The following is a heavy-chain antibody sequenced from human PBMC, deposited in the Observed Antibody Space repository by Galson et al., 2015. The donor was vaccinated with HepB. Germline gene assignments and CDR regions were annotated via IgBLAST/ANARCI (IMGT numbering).Heavy chain of an antibody. V-gene: IGHV3-30*18. CDR2: ISYDGSNK. Sequence: SLRLSCAASGFTFSSYGMHWVRQAPGKGLEWVAVISYDGSNKYYADSVKGRFTISRDNSKNTLYLQMNSLRAEDTAVYYCAKDRLRQDIVVVPAAYWGQGTLVTVSS. CDR3: AKDRLRQDIVVVPAAY. CDR1: GFTFSSYG. J-gene: IGHJ4*02. D-gene: IGHD2-2*01.